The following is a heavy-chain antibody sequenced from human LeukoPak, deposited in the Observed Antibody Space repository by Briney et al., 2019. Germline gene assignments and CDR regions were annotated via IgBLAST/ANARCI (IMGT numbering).Heavy chain of an antibody. D-gene: IGHD5-18*01. CDR1: GGTFSSYA. CDR3: AXXXGYSYGLYYFDY. CDR2: IIPIFGTA. V-gene: IGHV1-69*13. J-gene: IGHJ4*02. Sequence: SVKVSCKASGGTFSSYAISWVRQAPGQGLGWMGGIIPIFGTANYAQKFQGRVTITADESTSTAYMELSSLRSEDTAVYYCAXXXGYSYGLYYFDYWGQGTLVTVSS.